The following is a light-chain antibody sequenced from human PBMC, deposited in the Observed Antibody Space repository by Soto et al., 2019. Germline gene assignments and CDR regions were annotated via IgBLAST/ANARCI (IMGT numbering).Light chain of an antibody. CDR1: QSISSN. CDR2: SAS. J-gene: IGKJ3*01. CDR3: QHYSYSPPAV. Sequence: EIVMTQSPATLSVSPGERATLSCRASQSISSNLAWYQQKPGQAHRLLIYSASTRATGIPARFSGSGSGTEFTLTISSLQSEDFAVHYCQHYSYSPPAVFGPGT. V-gene: IGKV3D-15*01.